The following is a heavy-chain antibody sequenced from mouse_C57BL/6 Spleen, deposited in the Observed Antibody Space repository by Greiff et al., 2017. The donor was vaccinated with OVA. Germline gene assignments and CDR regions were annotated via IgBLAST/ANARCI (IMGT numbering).Heavy chain of an antibody. V-gene: IGHV1-64*01. CDR3: ARVTTVVPYLDY. CDR2: IHPNSGST. D-gene: IGHD1-1*01. J-gene: IGHJ2*01. Sequence: QVQLQQPGAELVKPGASVKLSCKASGYTFTSYWMHWVKQRPGQGLEWIGMIHPNSGSTNYNEKFKSKATLTVDKSSSTDYMQLSSLTSEDSAVYYCARVTTVVPYLDYWGQGTTLTVSS. CDR1: GYTFTSYW.